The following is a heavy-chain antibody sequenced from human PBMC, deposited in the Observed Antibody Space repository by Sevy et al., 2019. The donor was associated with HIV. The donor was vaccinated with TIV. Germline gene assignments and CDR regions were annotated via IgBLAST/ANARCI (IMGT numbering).Heavy chain of an antibody. CDR3: AREGVGGYSYSLDY. CDR2: ISSNGGST. V-gene: IGHV3-64*02. J-gene: IGHJ4*02. CDR1: GFSFSSYA. D-gene: IGHD5-18*01. Sequence: GGSLRLSCAASGFSFSSYALHWVRQAPGKGLEYVSAISSNGGSTYYADSVKGRFTISRDNSKNTLYLQMGSLRAEDTAVYYCAREGVGGYSYSLDYWGQGTLVTVSS.